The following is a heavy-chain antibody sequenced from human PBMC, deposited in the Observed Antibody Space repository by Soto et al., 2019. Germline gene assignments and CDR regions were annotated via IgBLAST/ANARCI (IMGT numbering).Heavy chain of an antibody. D-gene: IGHD5-12*01. CDR3: ARDDVVATIGMDV. CDR1: SGSISSSNW. V-gene: IGHV4-4*02. J-gene: IGHJ6*04. CDR2: IYHSGST. Sequence: QVQLQESGPALVKPSGTLSLTCAVSSGSISSSNWWSWVRQPPGKGLEWIGEIYHSGSTHYNPSLKSRVTISVDKSKNQFSLKLSSVTAADTAVYYCARDDVVATIGMDVWGKGTTVTVSS.